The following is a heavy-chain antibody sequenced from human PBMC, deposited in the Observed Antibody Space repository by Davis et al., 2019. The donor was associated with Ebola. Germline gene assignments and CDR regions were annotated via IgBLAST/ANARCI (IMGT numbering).Heavy chain of an antibody. V-gene: IGHV3-73*01. J-gene: IGHJ4*02. CDR3: TSTVAGTDLDY. CDR1: GFTFSGSA. D-gene: IGHD6-19*01. Sequence: GESLKISCAASGFTFSGSAMHSPRHASGKGLEWVGRIRSKANSNATAYAASVKGRFTISRDDSKNTAYLQMNSLKTEDTAVYYCTSTVAGTDLDYWGQGTRVTVSS. CDR2: IRSKANSNAT.